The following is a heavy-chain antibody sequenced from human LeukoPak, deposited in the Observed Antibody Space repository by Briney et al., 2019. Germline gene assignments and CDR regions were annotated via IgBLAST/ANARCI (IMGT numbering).Heavy chain of an antibody. V-gene: IGHV1-58*02. CDR2: IVVGSGNT. CDR3: ARDHVSGAFDI. Sequence: ASVKVSCKASGFTFTSSAMQWVRQARGQRLDWIGWIVVGSGNTNYAQKFQERVTITRDMSTSTAYMELSSLRSEDTAVYYCARDHVSGAFDIWGQGTMVTVSS. CDR1: GFTFTSSA. J-gene: IGHJ3*02. D-gene: IGHD3-10*01.